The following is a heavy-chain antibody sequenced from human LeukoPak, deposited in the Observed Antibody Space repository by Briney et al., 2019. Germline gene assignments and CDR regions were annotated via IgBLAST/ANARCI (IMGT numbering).Heavy chain of an antibody. V-gene: IGHV1-46*01. CDR2: INPSGGST. Sequence: ASVKVSCKASGYTFTSYYMHWVRQAPGQGLEWMGIINPSGGSTSYAQKFQGRVTMTRDMSTSTVYMELSSLRSEDTAVYYCAAYSGSRGGFDYWGQGTLVTVSS. CDR3: AAYSGSRGGFDY. J-gene: IGHJ4*02. D-gene: IGHD1-26*01. CDR1: GYTFTSYY.